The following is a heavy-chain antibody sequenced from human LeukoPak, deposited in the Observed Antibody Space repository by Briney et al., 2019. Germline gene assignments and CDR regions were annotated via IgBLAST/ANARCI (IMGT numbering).Heavy chain of an antibody. CDR2: ISRNSGSI. Sequence: GGSLRLSCAASGFTFDDYAMHWVRQAPGKGLEWVSGISRNSGSIGYADSVKGRFTISRDNAKNSLYLQMNSLRAEDTALYYCAKDHTAMVKGTFDYWGQGTLVTVSS. J-gene: IGHJ4*02. D-gene: IGHD5-18*01. V-gene: IGHV3-9*01. CDR3: AKDHTAMVKGTFDY. CDR1: GFTFDDYA.